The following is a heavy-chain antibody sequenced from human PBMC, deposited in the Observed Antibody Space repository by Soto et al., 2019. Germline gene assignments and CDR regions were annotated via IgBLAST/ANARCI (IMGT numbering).Heavy chain of an antibody. D-gene: IGHD2-21*01. CDR2: IYHSGST. J-gene: IGHJ4*02. CDR1: DGSISSTHS. V-gene: IGHV4-4*02. CDR3: ARAVALPGLFYFDF. Sequence: QVQLQESGPRLVRPSETLSLTCAVSDGSISSTHSWSWVRQPPGKGLEWIAEIYHSGSTNYNPSLKSRATISVDKSKNQFSLKLNSVTAADTAVYFCARAVALPGLFYFDFWGQGTLVTVSS.